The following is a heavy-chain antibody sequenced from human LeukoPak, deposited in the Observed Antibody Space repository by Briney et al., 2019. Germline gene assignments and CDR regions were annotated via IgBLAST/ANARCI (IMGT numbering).Heavy chain of an antibody. D-gene: IGHD2-15*01. V-gene: IGHV3-23*01. CDR3: AKGRGGSCYSGVDY. J-gene: IGHJ4*02. CDR1: GFILISYA. CDR2: ICGSGGTT. Sequence: GGSLRLSCAASGFILISYAMNWVRQAPGKGLGWGSIICGSGGTTYYTDSVKGRFTISRDNSKNTLYLQMNSLRAEDTAIYYCAKGRGGSCYSGVDYWGQGILVTVSS.